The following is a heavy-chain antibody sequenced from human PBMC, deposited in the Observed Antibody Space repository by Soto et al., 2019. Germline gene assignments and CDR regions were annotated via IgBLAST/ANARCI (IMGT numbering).Heavy chain of an antibody. D-gene: IGHD6-19*01. V-gene: IGHV3-53*01. CDR3: AGTKGSSGWYNGLGY. CDR2: IYTGGTT. J-gene: IGHJ4*02. Sequence: EVQLVESGGGLMQPGGSLTLSCAASEFTVGSNFMSWVRQAPGKGLEWVAVIYTGGTTFYSPSVKGRFTISRDRSMNTVSLQMNGLRVEDTALYYCAGTKGSSGWYNGLGYWGQGTPVTVS. CDR1: EFTVGSNF.